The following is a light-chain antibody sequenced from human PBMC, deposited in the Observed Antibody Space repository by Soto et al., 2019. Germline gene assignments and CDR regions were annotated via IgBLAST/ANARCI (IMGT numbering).Light chain of an antibody. Sequence: ENVLTQSPATLSLSPGERATLSCRASQSVGSNLAWYQQQPGQAPRLLIYDASNRATGIPARFSGNGSGTDFTLTISSLEPEDFAVYYCQQRSNGPLFTFGPGTKVDIK. CDR2: DAS. J-gene: IGKJ3*01. CDR1: QSVGSN. V-gene: IGKV3-11*01. CDR3: QQRSNGPLFT.